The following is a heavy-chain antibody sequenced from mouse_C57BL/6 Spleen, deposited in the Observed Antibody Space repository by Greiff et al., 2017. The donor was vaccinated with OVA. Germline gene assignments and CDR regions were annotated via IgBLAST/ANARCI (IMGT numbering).Heavy chain of an antibody. CDR2: IDPSDSYT. D-gene: IGHD4-1*02. CDR1: GYTFTSYW. CDR3: ATGGPTGAWFAY. Sequence: QVHVKQPGAELVKPGASVKLSCKASGYTFTSYWMQWVKQRPGQGLEWIGEIDPSDSYTNYNQKFKGKATLTVDTSSSTAYMQLSSLTSEDSAVYYCATGGPTGAWFAYWGQGTLVTVSA. V-gene: IGHV1-50*01. J-gene: IGHJ3*01.